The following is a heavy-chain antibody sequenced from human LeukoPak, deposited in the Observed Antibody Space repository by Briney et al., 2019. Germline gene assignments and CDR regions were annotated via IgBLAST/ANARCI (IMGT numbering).Heavy chain of an antibody. J-gene: IGHJ4*02. Sequence: SETLSLTCSVSAGSISSYSWSWIRQPAGKGLEWIGLIYASGSTNYNRSLKSRVTMSVDTSKKQFSLNLNSVTAADTAVYYCARDMSGHIFDYWGQGTLVTVSS. CDR3: ARDMSGHIFDY. D-gene: IGHD3-3*01. CDR1: AGSISSYS. CDR2: IYASGST. V-gene: IGHV4-4*07.